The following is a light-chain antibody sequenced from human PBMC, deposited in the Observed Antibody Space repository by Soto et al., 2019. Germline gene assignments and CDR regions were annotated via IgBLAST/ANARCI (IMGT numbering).Light chain of an antibody. CDR2: GAS. J-gene: IGKJ4*01. Sequence: EIVMTQSPATLSVSPGERATLSCRASQGIGSTLACYQQKPGQTPRLLIYGASTRATGVPARFSGSGSGTELTLTINSPQSEDFAIYYCQRYNNWPLTYGGGTKVEIK. CDR3: QRYNNWPLT. CDR1: QGIGST. V-gene: IGKV3-15*01.